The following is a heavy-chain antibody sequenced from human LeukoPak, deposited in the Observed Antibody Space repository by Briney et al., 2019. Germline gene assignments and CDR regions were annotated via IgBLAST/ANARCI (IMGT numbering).Heavy chain of an antibody. V-gene: IGHV3-23*01. CDR3: AEDKSLAAYTLDY. D-gene: IGHD6-6*01. Sequence: PGGSLRLSCAASGFTFSNNAMSWVRQAPGKGLEWVSGISGSGDTTYYADSVKGRFTISRDNSKNMLYLQMNSLRAEDTAVYYCAEDKSLAAYTLDYWGQGTLVTVSS. CDR1: GFTFSNNA. J-gene: IGHJ4*02. CDR2: ISGSGDTT.